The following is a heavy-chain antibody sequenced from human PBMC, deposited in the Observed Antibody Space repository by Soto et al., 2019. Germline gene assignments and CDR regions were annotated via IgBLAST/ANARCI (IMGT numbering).Heavy chain of an antibody. CDR3: ARGYPPARTNAIFTIFGVKGFYYYGMDV. Sequence: GASVKVSCKASGYTFTSYGISWVRQAPGQGLEWMGWISAYNGNTNYAQKLQGRVTMTTDTSTSTAYMELRSLRSDDTAVYYCARGYPPARTNAIFTIFGVKGFYYYGMDVWGQGTTVTVSS. CDR1: GYTFTSYG. CDR2: ISAYNGNT. D-gene: IGHD3-3*01. J-gene: IGHJ6*02. V-gene: IGHV1-18*01.